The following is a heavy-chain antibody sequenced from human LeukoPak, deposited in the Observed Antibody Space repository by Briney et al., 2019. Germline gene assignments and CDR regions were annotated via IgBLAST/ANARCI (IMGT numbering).Heavy chain of an antibody. J-gene: IGHJ4*02. CDR2: ISGSGGST. Sequence: GGSLRLSCAASGFTFSSYAMSWVRQAPGKGLEWVSAISGSGGSTYYADSVKGRFTISRDNSKNSLYLQMNSLRAEDTAVYYCARVEAATHKTDYWGQGTPVTGSS. CDR3: ARVEAATHKTDY. CDR1: GFTFSSYA. V-gene: IGHV3-23*01. D-gene: IGHD6-13*01.